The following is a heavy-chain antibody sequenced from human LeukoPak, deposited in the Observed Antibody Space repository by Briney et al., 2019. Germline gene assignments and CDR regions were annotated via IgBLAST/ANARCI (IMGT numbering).Heavy chain of an antibody. J-gene: IGHJ6*03. CDR1: GYTFTSYD. CDR3: ARGMRYYDFWSGTPQDYYYYYMDV. V-gene: IGHV1-8*03. D-gene: IGHD3-3*01. CDR2: MNPNSGNT. Sequence: SVKVSCKASGYTFTSYDINWVRQATGQGLEWMGWMNPNSGNTGYDQQLQGRVTITRNTSISTAYMELSSLRSEDTAVYYCARGMRYYDFWSGTPQDYYYYYMDVWGKGTTVTVSS.